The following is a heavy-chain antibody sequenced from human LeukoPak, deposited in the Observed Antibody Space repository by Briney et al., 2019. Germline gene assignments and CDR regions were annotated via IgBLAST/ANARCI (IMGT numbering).Heavy chain of an antibody. CDR3: AKQLGYCSDGSCYFPY. D-gene: IGHD2-15*01. J-gene: IGHJ4*02. CDR1: GFTVSSNY. Sequence: PGGSLRLSCAASGFTVSSNYMSWVRQAPGKGLEWVSAISNNGGYTYYADSVQGRSTISRDNSKSTLCLQMNSLRAEDTAVYYCAKQLGYCSDGSCYFPYWGQGTLVTVSS. V-gene: IGHV3-23*01. CDR2: ISNNGGYT.